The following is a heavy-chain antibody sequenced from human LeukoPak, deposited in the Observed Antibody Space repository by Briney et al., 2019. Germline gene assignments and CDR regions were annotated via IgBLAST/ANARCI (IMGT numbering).Heavy chain of an antibody. CDR2: IYYSGST. CDR1: GGSIYNSIYY. Sequence: PSETLSLTCTVSGGSIYNSIYYWGWIRQPPGKGLEWIGYIYYSGSTNYNPSLKSRVTISVDTSENQFSLKLSSVTAADTAVYYCARTRSPGGAFDIWGQGTMVTVSS. J-gene: IGHJ3*02. CDR3: ARTRSPGGAFDI. V-gene: IGHV4-61*05. D-gene: IGHD3-10*01.